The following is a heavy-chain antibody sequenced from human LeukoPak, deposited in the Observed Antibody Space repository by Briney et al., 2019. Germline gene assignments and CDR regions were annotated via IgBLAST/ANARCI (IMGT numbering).Heavy chain of an antibody. CDR3: ARSDRSCDY. CDR1: GFTFSSYS. V-gene: IGHV3-21*01. Sequence: PGGPLRLSCAASGFTFSSYSMIWLRRAPGRGREWVSYISSSSSYIYYADSVKGRFTISRGNGKNSLYLQMNSLRAEDTAVYYCARSDRSCDYWGQGTLVTVSS. CDR2: ISSSSSYI. J-gene: IGHJ4*02.